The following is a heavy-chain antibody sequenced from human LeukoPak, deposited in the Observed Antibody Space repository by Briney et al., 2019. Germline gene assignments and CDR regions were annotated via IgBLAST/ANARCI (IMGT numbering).Heavy chain of an antibody. D-gene: IGHD6-25*01. V-gene: IGHV5-51*01. CDR2: IYPADSDI. CDR1: GYRFTSYW. Sequence: GESLKISCKGSGYRFTSYWIGWVRQIPGKGMEWMAIIYPADSDIRYSPSFQGQVTISADKSISTAYLQWSSLKASDTAMYYCARSLTAAAGDYWGQGTLVTVSS. J-gene: IGHJ4*02. CDR3: ARSLTAAAGDY.